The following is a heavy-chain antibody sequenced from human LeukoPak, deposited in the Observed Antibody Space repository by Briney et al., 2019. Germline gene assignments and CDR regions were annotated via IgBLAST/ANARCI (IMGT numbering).Heavy chain of an antibody. Sequence: PGGFLRLSCAGTGFTFNNYWMNWVRQAPGKGLEWVANIKEDGSQIYYVDSVKGRFTISRDNAKNSVYLQMNSLRAEDTAVYYCAGSSGWLFDYWGQGTLVAVSS. CDR3: AGSSGWLFDY. D-gene: IGHD6-19*01. J-gene: IGHJ4*02. CDR1: GFTFNNYW. CDR2: IKEDGSQI. V-gene: IGHV3-7*01.